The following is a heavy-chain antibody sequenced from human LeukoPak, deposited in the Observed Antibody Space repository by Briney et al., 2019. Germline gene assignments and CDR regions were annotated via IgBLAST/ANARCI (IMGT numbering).Heavy chain of an antibody. CDR2: ISSSSSTI. Sequence: GGSLRLSCAASGFTFSSYSMNWVRQAPGKGLEWVSYISSSSSTIYYADSVKGRFTISRDNAKNSLYLQMNSLRAEDTAVYYCARDTHSYYYGSGSYPRYGMDVWGQGTTVTVSS. D-gene: IGHD3-10*01. CDR3: ARDTHSYYYGSGSYPRYGMDV. J-gene: IGHJ6*02. V-gene: IGHV3-48*04. CDR1: GFTFSSYS.